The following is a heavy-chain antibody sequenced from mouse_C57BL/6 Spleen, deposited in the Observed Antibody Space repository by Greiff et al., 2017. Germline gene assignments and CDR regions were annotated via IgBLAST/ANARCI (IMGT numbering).Heavy chain of an antibody. CDR3: ARWDYDVDYAMDY. Sequence: EVQLQQSGPELVKPGASVKIPCKASGYTFTDYNMDWVKQSHGKSLEWIGDINPNNGGTIYNQKFKGKATLTVDKASSTAYMELRSLTSEDTAVYYCARWDYDVDYAMDYWGQGTSVTVSS. CDR2: INPNNGGT. J-gene: IGHJ4*01. V-gene: IGHV1-18*01. CDR1: GYTFTDYN. D-gene: IGHD2-4*01.